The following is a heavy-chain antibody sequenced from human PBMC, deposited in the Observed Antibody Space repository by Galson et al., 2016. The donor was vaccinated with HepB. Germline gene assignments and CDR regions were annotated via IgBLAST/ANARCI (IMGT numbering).Heavy chain of an antibody. CDR1: GFTSSTYW. J-gene: IGHJ4*02. V-gene: IGHV3-74*01. D-gene: IGHD3-10*01. Sequence: SLRLSCAASGFTSSTYWVNWVRQAPGKGLEWVARTNEYGSITDYADSVKGRFTISRDNSKNTLYLQMSSLRAEDTAVYFCARDVGGWGSYWGQGTLVTVSS. CDR3: ARDVGGWGSY. CDR2: TNEYGSIT.